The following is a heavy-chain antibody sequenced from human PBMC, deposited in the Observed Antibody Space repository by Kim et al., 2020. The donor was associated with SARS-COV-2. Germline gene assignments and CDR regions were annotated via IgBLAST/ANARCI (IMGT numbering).Heavy chain of an antibody. J-gene: IGHJ3*02. Sequence: SETLSLTCAVYGGSFSGYYWSWIRQPPGKGLEWIGEINHSGSTNYNPSLKSRVTISVDTSKNQFSLKLSSVTAADTAVYYCARQKTGYSSGWYAFDIWGQGTMVTVSS. CDR3: ARQKTGYSSGWYAFDI. CDR1: GGSFSGYY. V-gene: IGHV4-34*01. CDR2: INHSGST. D-gene: IGHD6-19*01.